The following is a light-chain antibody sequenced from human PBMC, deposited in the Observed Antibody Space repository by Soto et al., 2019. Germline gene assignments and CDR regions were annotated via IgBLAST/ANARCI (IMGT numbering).Light chain of an antibody. Sequence: QSALTQPASVSGSPGQSITLSCTGTSSDVGGYNYVSWYQQQSGKAPKLMIHEVSNRPSGVSSRFSGSKSGNTASLTISGLQAEDEADYYCSSYTSSRAYVFGIGTKLTVL. CDR2: EVS. CDR3: SSYTSSRAYV. V-gene: IGLV2-14*01. J-gene: IGLJ1*01. CDR1: SSDVGGYNY.